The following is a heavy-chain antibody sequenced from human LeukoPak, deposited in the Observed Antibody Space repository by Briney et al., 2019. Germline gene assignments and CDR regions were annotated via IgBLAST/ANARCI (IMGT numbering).Heavy chain of an antibody. Sequence: GGSLRLSCAASGFTFSDYYMSWIRQAPGKGLEWVSYISSSGSTIYYADSVKGRFTISRDNAKNSLYLQMNSLRAEDTAVYYCAREWEATVTPFDYWGQGTLVTVSS. CDR2: ISSSGSTI. CDR3: AREWEATVTPFDY. V-gene: IGHV3-11*04. J-gene: IGHJ4*02. CDR1: GFTFSDYY. D-gene: IGHD4-17*01.